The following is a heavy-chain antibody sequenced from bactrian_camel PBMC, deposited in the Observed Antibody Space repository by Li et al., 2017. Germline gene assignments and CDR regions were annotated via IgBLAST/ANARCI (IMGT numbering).Heavy chain of an antibody. CDR2: IHTQTGYT. J-gene: IGHJ4*01. D-gene: IGHD5*01. CDR3: AADRAAVESTGCLLLRPFYEF. Sequence: QVQLVESGGGSVQAGGSLRLSCAAAGATQTIDCWAWVRQAPGKEREAIASIHTQTGYTVYDLAVKDRFTISRDTTKTTVYLNMDSLQPVDSAMYYCAADRAAVESTGCLLLRPFYEFWGQGTQVTVS. CDR1: GATQTIDC. V-gene: IGHV3-2*01.